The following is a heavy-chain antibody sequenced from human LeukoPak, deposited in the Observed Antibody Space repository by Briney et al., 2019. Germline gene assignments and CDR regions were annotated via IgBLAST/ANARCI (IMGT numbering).Heavy chain of an antibody. CDR3: ARGASRADY. CDR1: EFTFRSYN. Sequence: PGGSLRLSCAASEFTFRSYNMNWVRQAPGKRPEWVSSISSSSSYIYYADSVKGRFTISRDNAKNSLYLQMNSLRAEDTALYYCARGASRADYWGQGTLVTVSS. V-gene: IGHV3-21*01. J-gene: IGHJ4*02. CDR2: ISSSSSYI.